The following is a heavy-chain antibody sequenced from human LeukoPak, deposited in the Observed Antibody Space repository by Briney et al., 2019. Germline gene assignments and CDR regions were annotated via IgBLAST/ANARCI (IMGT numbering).Heavy chain of an antibody. CDR1: GFIFSRYW. CDR2: INCDGSST. V-gene: IGHV3-74*01. CDR3: ATGHYYDSSDYYPLPDAFDI. Sequence: GGSLRLSCAASGFIFSRYWMHWVRQAPGKGLVWVSRINCDGSSTNYADSVKDRFTISRDNAKNILYLQMNSLRAEDTAVYHCATGHYYDSSDYYPLPDAFDIWGQGTMVAVSS. J-gene: IGHJ3*02. D-gene: IGHD3-22*01.